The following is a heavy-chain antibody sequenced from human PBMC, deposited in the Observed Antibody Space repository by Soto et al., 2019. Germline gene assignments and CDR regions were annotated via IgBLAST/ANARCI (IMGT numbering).Heavy chain of an antibody. Sequence: EASVKVSCKASGYTFTCYAMHWVRQAPGQRLEWMGWINAGNGNTKYSQKFQGRVTITRDTSASTAYMELSSPRSEDTAVYYCARGGSLYWYFDLWGRGTLVTVSS. J-gene: IGHJ2*01. CDR3: ARGGSLYWYFDL. CDR1: GYTFTCYA. D-gene: IGHD1-26*01. CDR2: INAGNGNT. V-gene: IGHV1-3*01.